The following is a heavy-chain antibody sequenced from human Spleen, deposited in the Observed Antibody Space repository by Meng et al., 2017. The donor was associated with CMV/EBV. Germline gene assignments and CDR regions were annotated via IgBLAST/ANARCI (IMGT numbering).Heavy chain of an antibody. Sequence: QVQRPQWGAGLLKPSETLSLPCAVYGGSLSGYYWSWVRQPPGKGLEWIGEINHSGSTNYNPSLKSRVTISVDTSKNQFSLKLSSVTAADTAVYYCARGPYGGYSGSYNAGFAYWGQGTLVTVSS. CDR1: GGSLSGYY. V-gene: IGHV4-34*01. D-gene: IGHD1-26*01. CDR2: INHSGST. CDR3: ARGPYGGYSGSYNAGFAY. J-gene: IGHJ4*02.